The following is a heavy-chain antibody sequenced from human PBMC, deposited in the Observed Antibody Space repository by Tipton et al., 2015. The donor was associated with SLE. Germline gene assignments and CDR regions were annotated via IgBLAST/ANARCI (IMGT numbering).Heavy chain of an antibody. CDR2: IYYSGST. Sequence: TLSLTCTVSGGSISSFFWSWIRQPPGKGLAWIGRIYYSGSTYYNPSLKSRVTISVDTSKNQFSLKLSSVTAADTAVYYCASSFDYWGQGTLVTVSS. CDR1: GGSISSFF. D-gene: IGHD2-2*01. CDR3: ASSFDY. V-gene: IGHV4-59*05. J-gene: IGHJ4*02.